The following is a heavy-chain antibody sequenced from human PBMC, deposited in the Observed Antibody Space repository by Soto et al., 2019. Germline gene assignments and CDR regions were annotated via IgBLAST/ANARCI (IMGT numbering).Heavy chain of an antibody. D-gene: IGHD3-10*01. V-gene: IGHV4-30-4*01. Sequence: QVQLQESGPGLVKPSQTLSLTCTVSGGSISSGDYYWSWIRQPPGKALEWIGYTYYSGSTYYNPSRKSLVTISVDTSKNQFSLMLSSVTAADTAVYYCARGGGTYYYGSGSYLYWYFDLWGRGTLVTVSS. J-gene: IGHJ2*01. CDR3: ARGGGTYYYGSGSYLYWYFDL. CDR2: TYYSGST. CDR1: GGSISSGDYY.